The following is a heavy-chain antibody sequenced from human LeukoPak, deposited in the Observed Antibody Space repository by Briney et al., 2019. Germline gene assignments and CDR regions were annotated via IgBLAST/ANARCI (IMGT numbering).Heavy chain of an antibody. V-gene: IGHV3-66*01. CDR2: VYDDGDK. CDR1: GFTSSDKY. J-gene: IGHJ4*02. CDR3: AVNRPSDY. Sequence: PGGKLRLYCAASGFTSSDKYRRWDGQAQGKGLEGGALVYDDGDKYDKESVKGRITISRDLSTNSLLLQMNSLRDEDTAVYFCAVNRPSDYWGQGTLLIVPS.